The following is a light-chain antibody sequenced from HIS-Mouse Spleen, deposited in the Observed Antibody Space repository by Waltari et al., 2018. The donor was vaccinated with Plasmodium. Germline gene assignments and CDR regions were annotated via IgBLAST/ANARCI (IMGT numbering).Light chain of an antibody. CDR3: YSTDSSGNHRV. CDR1: AFPKQY. J-gene: IGLJ3*02. Sequence: SYELTQPPSVSLSPGQPARITCSGDAFPKQYAYSYQQKSGQAPVLVIYEDSKRPSGIPERFSGSSSGTMATLTISGAQVEDEADYYCYSTDSSGNHRVFGGGTKLTVL. V-gene: IGLV3-10*01. CDR2: EDS.